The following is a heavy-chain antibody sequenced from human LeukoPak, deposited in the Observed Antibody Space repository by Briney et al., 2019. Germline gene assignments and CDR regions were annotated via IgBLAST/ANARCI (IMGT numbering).Heavy chain of an antibody. CDR1: GFTFSSYS. V-gene: IGHV3-21*01. D-gene: IGHD2-2*01. Sequence: GGSLRLSCAASGFTFSSYSMNWVRQAPGKGLKWVSSISSSSDSMFYADSVKGRFTISRDNAKNSLYLQMNSLRAEDTAVYYCARAPWLRSISCRFDYWGQGTPVTVSS. CDR2: ISSSSDSM. J-gene: IGHJ4*02. CDR3: ARAPWLRSISCRFDY.